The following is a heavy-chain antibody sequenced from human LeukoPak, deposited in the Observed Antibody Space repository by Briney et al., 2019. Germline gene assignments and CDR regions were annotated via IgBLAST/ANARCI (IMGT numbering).Heavy chain of an antibody. D-gene: IGHD3-10*01. CDR1: GFTFSSYA. V-gene: IGHV3-23*01. J-gene: IGHJ4*02. CDR3: AKDPYYYGSGSLFDY. CDR2: ISGSGGST. Sequence: QAGGSLRLSCAASGFTFSSYAMSWVRQAPGKGLEWVSAISGSGGSTYYADSVKGRFTISRDNSKNTLYLQMNSLRAEDTAVYYCAKDPYYYGSGSLFDYWGQGTLVTVSS.